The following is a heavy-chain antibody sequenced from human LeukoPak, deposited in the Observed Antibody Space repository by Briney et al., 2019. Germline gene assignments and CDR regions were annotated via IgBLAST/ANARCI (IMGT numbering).Heavy chain of an antibody. Sequence: ASVKVSCKASGYTFTSYGISWVRQAPGQGLEWMGWISAYNGNTNYAQKLQGRVTMTTDTSTSTAYMELRSLRSDDTAVYYCARGVNGGDYGTYDAFDIWGXGTMVTVSX. D-gene: IGHD4-17*01. J-gene: IGHJ3*02. CDR1: GYTFTSYG. CDR3: ARGVNGGDYGTYDAFDI. V-gene: IGHV1-18*01. CDR2: ISAYNGNT.